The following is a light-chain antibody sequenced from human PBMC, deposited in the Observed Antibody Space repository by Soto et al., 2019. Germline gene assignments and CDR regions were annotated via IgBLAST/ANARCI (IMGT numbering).Light chain of an antibody. CDR1: QSVSSSY. Sequence: EMVLTQSPGTLSLSPGERATLSCRASQSVSSSYLAWYQQKPGQAPRLLIYGASSRATGIPDRFSGSGSGTDFTLTISRLEPEDFAVYYCQQYGSSPPITFGQGTRLE. V-gene: IGKV3-20*01. J-gene: IGKJ5*01. CDR2: GAS. CDR3: QQYGSSPPIT.